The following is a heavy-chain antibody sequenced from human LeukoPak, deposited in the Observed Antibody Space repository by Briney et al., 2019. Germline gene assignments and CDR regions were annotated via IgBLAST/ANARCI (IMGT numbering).Heavy chain of an antibody. CDR3: ARTCSGGSCYGY. V-gene: IGHV3-21*01. CDR1: GFTFSSYS. D-gene: IGHD2-15*01. J-gene: IGHJ4*02. CDR2: ISSSSSYI. Sequence: GGSLRLSCAASGFTFSSYSMNWVRQAPGKGLEWVSSISSSSSYIYYADSVKGRFTISRDNAKNSLHLQMNSLRAEDTAVYYCARTCSGGSCYGYWGQGTLVTVSS.